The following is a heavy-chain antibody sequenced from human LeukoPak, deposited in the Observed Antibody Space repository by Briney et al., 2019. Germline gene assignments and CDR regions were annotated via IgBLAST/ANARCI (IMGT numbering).Heavy chain of an antibody. D-gene: IGHD5-12*01. CDR1: GFSLSNSA. J-gene: IGHJ4*02. Sequence: GGSLRLSCAASGFSLSNSAMSWVRQAPGKGLEWVSLINASSGSTFYADSVKGRFTISRDNSKNTLYLQMNSLRAEDTAVYYCAKGAYDYIEMGYFDYWGQGTLVTVSS. CDR3: AKGAYDYIEMGYFDY. V-gene: IGHV3-23*01. CDR2: INASSGST.